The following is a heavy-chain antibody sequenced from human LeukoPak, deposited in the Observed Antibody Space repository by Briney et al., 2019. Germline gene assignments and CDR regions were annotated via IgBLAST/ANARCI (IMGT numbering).Heavy chain of an antibody. CDR2: INHSGST. CDR3: ASSPDYYYYYMDV. J-gene: IGHJ6*03. Sequence: SETLSLTCAVYGGSFSGYYWSWLRQPPGQGLEWIGEINHSGSTNYNPSLKSRVTISVDTSKNQFSLKLSSVTAADTAVYYCASSPDYYYYYMDVWGKGTTVTVSS. CDR1: GGSFSGYY. V-gene: IGHV4-34*01.